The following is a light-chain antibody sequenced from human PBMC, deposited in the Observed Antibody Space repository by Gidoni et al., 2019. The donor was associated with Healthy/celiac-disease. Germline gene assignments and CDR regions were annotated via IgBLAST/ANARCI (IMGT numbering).Light chain of an antibody. CDR1: QGISSY. Sequence: DIQFTESPSFLSASVGDRVTITCRASQGISSYLAWYQQKPVKAPKLLIYAASTLQSGVPSRFSGSGSGTEFTITISSLQAEDFATYYCQQLNSYPRITFGQGTRLEIK. CDR3: QQLNSYPRIT. V-gene: IGKV1-9*01. CDR2: AAS. J-gene: IGKJ5*01.